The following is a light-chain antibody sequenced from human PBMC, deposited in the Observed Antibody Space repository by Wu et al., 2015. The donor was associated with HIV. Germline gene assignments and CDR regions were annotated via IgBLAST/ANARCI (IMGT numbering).Light chain of an antibody. CDR1: QTVGSRY. J-gene: IGKJ2*01. CDR3: QQYGSSPYT. Sequence: EIVLTQSPGTLSLSPGDRATLSCRASQTVGSRYLAWYQQRPGQAPRLLMYATSSRATGIPDRLSGSGSGTDFTLTISRLEPEDFAVYYCQQYGSSPYTSGQGTKLEIK. V-gene: IGKV3-20*01. CDR2: ATS.